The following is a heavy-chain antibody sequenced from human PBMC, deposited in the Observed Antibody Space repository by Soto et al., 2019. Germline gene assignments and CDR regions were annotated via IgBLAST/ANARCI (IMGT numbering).Heavy chain of an antibody. V-gene: IGHV1-18*01. CDR2: ISAYNGNT. CDR3: ARAPKYYYDSSGYFS. CDR1: GYTFTSYG. Sequence: SVKVSCKASGYTFTSYGISWVRQAPVQGLEWMGWISAYNGNTNYAQKLQGRVTMTTDTSTSTAYMELRSLRSDDTAVYYCARAPKYYYDSSGYFSWGQGTLVTVSS. D-gene: IGHD3-22*01. J-gene: IGHJ5*02.